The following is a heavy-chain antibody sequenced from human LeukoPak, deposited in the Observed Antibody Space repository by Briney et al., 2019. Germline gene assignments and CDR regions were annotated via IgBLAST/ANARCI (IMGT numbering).Heavy chain of an antibody. D-gene: IGHD3-3*01. CDR3: VRQTGAGLFILP. CDR1: GGSISTSNSY. J-gene: IGHJ4*02. V-gene: IGHV4-39*01. Sequence: SETLSLTCTVSGGSISTSNSYWGWIRRPPGKGLEWVGSIYYSGNTYYNPSLKSRVTISVDTSKNQFSLILTSVTAADTAVYYCVRQTGAGLFILPGGQGTLVTVSS. CDR2: IYYSGNT.